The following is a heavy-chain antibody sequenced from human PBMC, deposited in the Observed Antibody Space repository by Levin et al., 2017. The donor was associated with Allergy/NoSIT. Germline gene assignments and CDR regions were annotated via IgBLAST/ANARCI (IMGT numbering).Heavy chain of an antibody. CDR2: INHSGST. CDR1: GGSFSGYY. D-gene: IGHD3-22*01. J-gene: IGHJ2*01. Sequence: SETLSLTCAVYGGSFSGYYWSWIRQPPGKGLEWIGEINHSGSTNYNPSLKSRVTISVDTSKNQFSLKLSSVTAADTAVYYCARKGDSSGYYQRQNWYFDLWGRGTLVTVSS. V-gene: IGHV4-34*01. CDR3: ARKGDSSGYYQRQNWYFDL.